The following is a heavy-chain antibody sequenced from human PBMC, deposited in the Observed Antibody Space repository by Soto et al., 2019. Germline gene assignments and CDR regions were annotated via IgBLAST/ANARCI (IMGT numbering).Heavy chain of an antibody. J-gene: IGHJ6*02. CDR3: ARVLGYYDILTGYYPMDV. Sequence: ELQLVETGGGLIQPGGSLRLSCAASGFTVSSNYMSWVRQAPGKGLEWVSVIYSGGSTDYADSVKGRFTISRDNSKNTLYLQMNSLRAEDTAVYYCARVLGYYDILTGYYPMDVWGQGTTVTVSS. CDR2: IYSGGST. D-gene: IGHD3-9*01. CDR1: GFTVSSNY. V-gene: IGHV3-53*02.